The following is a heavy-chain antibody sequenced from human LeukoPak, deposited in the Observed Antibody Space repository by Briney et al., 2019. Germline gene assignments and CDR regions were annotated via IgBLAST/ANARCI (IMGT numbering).Heavy chain of an antibody. J-gene: IGHJ3*02. Sequence: SETLSLTCTVSGGSISSYYWSWIRQPPGKGLEWIGYIYYSGSTNYNPSLKSRVTISVDTSKNQFSLKLSSVTAADTAVYYCARANRIWFGEQYHDAFDIWGQGTMVTVSS. D-gene: IGHD3-10*01. CDR2: IYYSGST. CDR3: ARANRIWFGEQYHDAFDI. CDR1: GGSISSYY. V-gene: IGHV4-59*12.